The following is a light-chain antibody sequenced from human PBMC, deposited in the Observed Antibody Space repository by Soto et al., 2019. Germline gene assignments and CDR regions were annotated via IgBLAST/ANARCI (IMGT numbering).Light chain of an antibody. CDR2: SNN. J-gene: IGLJ2*01. CDR3: EAWDGSLNTIL. V-gene: IGLV1-44*01. Sequence: QSVLTQPPSASGTPGQRVTISCSGSSSNIGNNIVNWYQQLPGTAPKLPIYSNNQRPSGVPDRFSGSKSGASASLAISGLQSEDEADYYCEAWDGSLNTILFGGGTKVTVL. CDR1: SSNIGNNI.